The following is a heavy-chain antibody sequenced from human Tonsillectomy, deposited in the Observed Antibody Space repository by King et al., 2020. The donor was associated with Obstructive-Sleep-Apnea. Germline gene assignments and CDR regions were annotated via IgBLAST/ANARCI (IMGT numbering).Heavy chain of an antibody. D-gene: IGHD2-15*01. J-gene: IGHJ4*02. CDR3: AKDIIKGYCSGGSCGIDY. CDR1: GFTFDDYA. Sequence: DVQLVESGGGLVQPSRSLRLSCAASGFTFDDYAMHWVRQAPGKGLEWVSGISWNSGSIGYADSVKGRFTISRDNAKNSLYLQMNSLRAEDTALYYCAKDIIKGYCSGGSCGIDYWGQGTLVTVSS. CDR2: ISWNSGSI. V-gene: IGHV3-9*01.